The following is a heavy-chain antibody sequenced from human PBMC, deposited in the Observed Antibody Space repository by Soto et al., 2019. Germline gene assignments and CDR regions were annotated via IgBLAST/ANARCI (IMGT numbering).Heavy chain of an antibody. CDR3: ARGGIAATPF. CDR2: IYNSGSA. J-gene: IGHJ4*02. D-gene: IGHD2-15*01. V-gene: IGHV4-31*03. Sequence: QVQLQESGPGLVKPSQTLSLTCTVSGGSINSRGYYWSWIRQPPGKGLEWIGYIYNSGSAYYNPSRKSRVTISIDTSKNQFSLKLSSVTAADTAVYYCARGGIAATPFWGQGTLVTVSS. CDR1: GGSINSRGYY.